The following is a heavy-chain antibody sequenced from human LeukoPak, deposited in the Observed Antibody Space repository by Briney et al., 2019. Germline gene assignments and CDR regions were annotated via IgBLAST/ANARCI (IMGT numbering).Heavy chain of an antibody. V-gene: IGHV3-30*03. CDR2: ITYDGYHK. Sequence: GTSLRLSCAASGFSFTSYGMHWVRQAPGKCLEWVALITYDGYHKYYSDSVKGRFTISSDTSKNTLYLQMNSLRAEDTAVYYCARDLSPVVRASPMGYWGQGTLVTVSS. D-gene: IGHD3-10*01. CDR1: GFSFTSYG. J-gene: IGHJ4*02. CDR3: ARDLSPVVRASPMGY.